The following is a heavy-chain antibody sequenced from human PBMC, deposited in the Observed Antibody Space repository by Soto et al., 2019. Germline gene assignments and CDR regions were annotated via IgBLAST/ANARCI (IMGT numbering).Heavy chain of an antibody. V-gene: IGHV3-23*01. CDR2: VSGGGAST. J-gene: IGHJ4*02. CDR3: AKTQTFNGYYGGFDA. CDR1: GFSFAGFA. Sequence: GGSRRLSCAPTGFSFAGFALTWVRQAPGKGLEWLSAVSGGGASTYYADSVRGRFSISRDVSGNMIYLQLNRLTAGDTATYYCAKTQTFNGYYGGFDAWGQGTRVAVSS. D-gene: IGHD3-3*01.